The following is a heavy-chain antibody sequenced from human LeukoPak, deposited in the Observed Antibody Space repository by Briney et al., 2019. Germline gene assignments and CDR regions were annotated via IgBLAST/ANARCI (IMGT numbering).Heavy chain of an antibody. D-gene: IGHD6-6*01. V-gene: IGHV4-34*01. Sequence: SETLSLTCAVYGGSFSGYYWSWIRQPPGKGLEWIGEINHSGSTNYNPSLKSRVTISVDTSKNQFSLKLSSVTAADTAVYYCARGISSDYWGQGTLVTVSS. CDR2: INHSGST. J-gene: IGHJ4*02. CDR3: ARGISSDY. CDR1: GGSFSGYY.